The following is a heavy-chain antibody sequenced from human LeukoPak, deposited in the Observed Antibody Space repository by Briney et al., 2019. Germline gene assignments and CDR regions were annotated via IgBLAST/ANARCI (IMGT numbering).Heavy chain of an antibody. V-gene: IGHV4-34*01. CDR1: GGSFSGYY. J-gene: IGHJ6*04. CDR2: INHSGST. CDR3: ARPYSSSSAWAKDV. Sequence: SEALSLTCAVYGGSFSGYYWSWIRQPPGKGLECIGEINHSGSTNYNPSLKSRVTISVDTSKNQFSLKLSSVTAADTAVYHCARPYSSSSAWAKDVWGKGTTVTVSS. D-gene: IGHD6-6*01.